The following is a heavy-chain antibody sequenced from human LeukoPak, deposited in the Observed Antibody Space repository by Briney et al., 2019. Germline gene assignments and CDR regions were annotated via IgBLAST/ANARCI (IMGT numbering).Heavy chain of an antibody. CDR1: GFTFSSYS. J-gene: IGHJ4*02. V-gene: IGHV3-21*01. D-gene: IGHD2-15*01. CDR3: ARVVGDTGYYFDP. Sequence: GGSLRLSCAASGFTFSSYSMHWVRQAPGKGLEWVSSISSGSSYIYYADSVKDRFTISRDNAKNSLYLQMNSLRAEDTAVYFCARVVGDTGYYFDPWGQGTLVTVSS. CDR2: ISSGSSYI.